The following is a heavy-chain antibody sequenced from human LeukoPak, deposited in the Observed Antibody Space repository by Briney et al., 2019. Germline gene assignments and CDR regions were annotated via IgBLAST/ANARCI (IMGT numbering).Heavy chain of an antibody. D-gene: IGHD2-15*01. CDR1: GGSISSYY. J-gene: IGHJ4*02. CDR3: ARAVRGVGSCYIDY. CDR2: IYYSGST. V-gene: IGHV4-59*01. Sequence: SETLSLTCTVSGGSISSYYWSWIRQPPGKGLEWIGYIYYSGSTNYNPSLKSRVTISVDTSKNQFSLKLSSVTAADTAVYYCARAVRGVGSCYIDYWGQGTLVTVSS.